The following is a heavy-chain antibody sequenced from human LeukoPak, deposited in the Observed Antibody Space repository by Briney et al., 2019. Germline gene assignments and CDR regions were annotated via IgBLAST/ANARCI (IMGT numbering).Heavy chain of an antibody. CDR2: INPNSGGT. D-gene: IGHD3-9*01. J-gene: IGHJ6*02. CDR3: ARGAILTGLFYYYGMDV. CDR1: GYTFTGYY. Sequence: ASVKVSYKASGYTFTGYYMHWVRQAPGQGLEWMGWINPNSGGTNYAQKFQGRVTMTRDTSISTAYMELSRLRSDDTAVYYCARGAILTGLFYYYGMDVWGQGTTVTVSS. V-gene: IGHV1-2*02.